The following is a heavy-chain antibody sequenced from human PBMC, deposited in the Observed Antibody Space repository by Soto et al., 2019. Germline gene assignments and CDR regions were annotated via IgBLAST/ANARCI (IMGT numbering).Heavy chain of an antibody. V-gene: IGHV3-30-3*01. J-gene: IGHJ6*02. CDR3: AREGGRAGRNCHYGLDV. CDR1: GFVFSTYT. Sequence: QVQLVESGGGVVQPGGALRLSCAPSGFVFSTYTMHWVRQAPGKGLEWVTVISIDGSNKNYADSVKGGFTISRENSQNTLFLQRNSLREEDTAGYYCAREGGRAGRNCHYGLDVWGQGTTVTVSS. CDR2: ISIDGSNK. D-gene: IGHD2-21*01.